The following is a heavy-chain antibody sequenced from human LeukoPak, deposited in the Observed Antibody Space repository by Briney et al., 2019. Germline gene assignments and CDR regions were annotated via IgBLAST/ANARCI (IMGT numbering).Heavy chain of an antibody. Sequence: PGGSLRLSCAASGFTFSSYAMSWVRQAPGKGLGWVSAISGSGGSTYYADSVKGRFTISRDNSKNTLYLQMNSLRAEDTAVYYCAKDFSNPYSGTTFDYWGQGTLVTVSS. J-gene: IGHJ4*02. CDR2: ISGSGGST. CDR3: AKDFSNPYSGTTFDY. D-gene: IGHD6-13*01. V-gene: IGHV3-23*01. CDR1: GFTFSSYA.